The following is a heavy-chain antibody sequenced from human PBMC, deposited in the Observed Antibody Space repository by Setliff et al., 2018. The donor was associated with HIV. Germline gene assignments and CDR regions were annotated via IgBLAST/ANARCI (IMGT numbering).Heavy chain of an antibody. CDR1: GGSISSGSYY. CDR2: IHTTGTT. CDR3: ARGTYGDY. Sequence: PSETLSLTCTVSGGSISSGSYYWSWIRQPAGEGLEWIGQIHTTGTTNCNPSLKSRVTISVDTSKNQFSLQLSPVTAADTAVYYCARGTYGDYWGQGTLVTVSS. D-gene: IGHD4-17*01. J-gene: IGHJ4*02. V-gene: IGHV4-61*09.